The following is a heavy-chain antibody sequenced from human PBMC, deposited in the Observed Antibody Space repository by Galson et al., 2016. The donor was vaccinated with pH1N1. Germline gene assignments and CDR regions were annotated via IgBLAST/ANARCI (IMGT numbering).Heavy chain of an antibody. CDR2: IDPSDGTT. CDR3: ARRYYFDY. V-gene: IGHV1-46*01. CDR1: GGTFGSYG. J-gene: IGHJ4*02. Sequence: SVKVSCKASGGTFGSYGINWVRQAPGRGLEWMGIIDPSDGTTTYSQKFQGRIILTRDTSTNSVHMELTTLRPDDSATYFCARRYYFDYWGQGTLVTVSS.